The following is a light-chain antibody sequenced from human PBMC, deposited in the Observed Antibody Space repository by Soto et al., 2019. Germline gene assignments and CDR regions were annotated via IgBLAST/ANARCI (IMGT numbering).Light chain of an antibody. J-gene: IGKJ1*01. CDR2: AAS. V-gene: IGKV1-39*01. CDR1: QTISIY. CDR3: QQSYSTPGT. Sequence: DIQITHSPSSLSASVGDRVTIACRASQTISIYLSWYQQKPGKAPKLLIYAASSLQRGVPSRFSGSGSGTDFTLTVTNLQPEDFATYYCQQSYSTPGTLGQGTKVDIK.